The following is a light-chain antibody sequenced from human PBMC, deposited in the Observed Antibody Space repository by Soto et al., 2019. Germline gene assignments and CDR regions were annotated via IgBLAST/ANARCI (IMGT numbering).Light chain of an antibody. CDR2: RNH. Sequence: QSVLSQAPSASGTPGQRVTISCSGTSSNIGSNYVYWYQQLPETAPKLLIYRNHQRPSGVPDRFSASKSDTSASLVVSGLRSEDEAAYYCATWDGSLGGPVLFGGGTKLTVL. CDR1: SSNIGSNY. V-gene: IGLV1-47*01. J-gene: IGLJ2*01. CDR3: ATWDGSLGGPVL.